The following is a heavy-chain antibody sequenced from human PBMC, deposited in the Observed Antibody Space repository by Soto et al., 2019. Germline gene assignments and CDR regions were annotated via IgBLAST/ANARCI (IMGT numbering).Heavy chain of an antibody. J-gene: IGHJ4*02. D-gene: IGHD2-15*01. CDR3: ARSGGLDRDFNY. Sequence: ASVKVSCKASGGTFSSVSFSWVRQAPGQGLEWMGGIIPMFDTPIYAQKFQDRVTITADESTSTAYMQLSSLRSGDTAVYYCARSGGLDRDFNYWGQGSLVTVSS. V-gene: IGHV1-69*13. CDR2: IIPMFDTP. CDR1: GGTFSSVS.